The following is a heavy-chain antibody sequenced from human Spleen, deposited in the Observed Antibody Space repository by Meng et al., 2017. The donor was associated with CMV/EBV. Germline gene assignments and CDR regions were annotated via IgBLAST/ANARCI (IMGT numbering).Heavy chain of an antibody. D-gene: IGHD1-7*01. V-gene: IGHV1-2*02. J-gene: IGHJ6*02. CDR3: ARDNWNYGEMDV. CDR1: GYTFTGYY. Sequence: ASVKVSCKASGYTFTGYYLHWLRQAPGQGLEWMGWVNPNSGGTNFAQKFQGRVTMTRDTSISTAYMELSRLRSDDTAIYYCARDNWNYGEMDVWGQGTTVTVSS. CDR2: VNPNSGGT.